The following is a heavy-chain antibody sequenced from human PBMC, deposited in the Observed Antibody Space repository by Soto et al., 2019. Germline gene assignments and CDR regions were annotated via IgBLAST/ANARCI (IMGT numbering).Heavy chain of an antibody. Sequence: GGSLRLSCAASGFTFSNYWMSWVRQAPGKGLEWVANIKQDGSESNYADSVKGRFTISRDNAENSLYLQMTSLRVEDTAVYYCAKDPPWTVGPLAMDVWGQGTTVTVSS. V-gene: IGHV3-7*03. CDR2: IKQDGSES. J-gene: IGHJ6*02. CDR3: AKDPPWTVGPLAMDV. D-gene: IGHD2-2*01. CDR1: GFTFSNYW.